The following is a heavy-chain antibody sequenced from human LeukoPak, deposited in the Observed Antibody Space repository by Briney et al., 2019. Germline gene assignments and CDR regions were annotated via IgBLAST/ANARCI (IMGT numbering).Heavy chain of an antibody. CDR2: ISSSTVYK. J-gene: IGHJ4*02. CDR3: ATSTYIH. V-gene: IGHV3-21*01. CDR1: GFTFSSYT. Sequence: PGGSLRLSCASSGFTFSSYTMNWVRQAPGKGPEWVSSISSSTVYKYYADSVKGRFTISRDNPNNSLHLQMHSLRVEDTAVYYCATSTYIHWGQGTLVTVSS.